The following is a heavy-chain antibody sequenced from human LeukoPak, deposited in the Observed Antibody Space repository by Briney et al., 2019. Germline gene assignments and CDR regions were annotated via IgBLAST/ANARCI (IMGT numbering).Heavy chain of an antibody. CDR3: ARPRGDGGYSYGSADY. D-gene: IGHD5-18*01. CDR2: IYPGDSDT. Sequence: GESLKISCKGSGYSFTSYWIGWVRQMPGKGLEWMGIIYPGDSDTRYSPSFQGQVTISADKSIGTAYLQWSSLKASDTAMYYCARPRGDGGYSYGSADYWGQGALVTVSS. J-gene: IGHJ4*02. CDR1: GYSFTSYW. V-gene: IGHV5-51*01.